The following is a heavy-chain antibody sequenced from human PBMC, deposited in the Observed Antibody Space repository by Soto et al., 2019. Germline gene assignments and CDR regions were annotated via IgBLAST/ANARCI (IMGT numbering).Heavy chain of an antibody. J-gene: IGHJ5*02. Sequence: QLQLQESGPGLVQPSDTLSLTCTVSGGSISSSYYCWGWIRQPTGKELEWIGSIYNSGSAHYNPSHRSRVTISKDTCKNQFSRKLSSGTALDTAVSNSARLGYDRSARILGFDPWGHGTLVTVSS. D-gene: IGHD3-22*01. CDR3: ARLGYDRSARILGFDP. V-gene: IGHV4-39*01. CDR2: IYNSGSA. CDR1: GGSISSSYYC.